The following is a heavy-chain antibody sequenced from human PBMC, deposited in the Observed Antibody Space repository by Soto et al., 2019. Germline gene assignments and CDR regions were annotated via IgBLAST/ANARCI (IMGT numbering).Heavy chain of an antibody. CDR3: ARDRYYDSSGYYSSPSGMDV. D-gene: IGHD3-22*01. Sequence: SVKVSCKASGGTFSSYAISWVRQAPGQGLEWMGGIIPIFGTANYAQKFQGRVTITADKSTSTAYMELSSLRSEGTAVYYCARDRYYDSSGYYSSPSGMDVWGQGTTVTVSS. J-gene: IGHJ6*02. V-gene: IGHV1-69*06. CDR1: GGTFSSYA. CDR2: IIPIFGTA.